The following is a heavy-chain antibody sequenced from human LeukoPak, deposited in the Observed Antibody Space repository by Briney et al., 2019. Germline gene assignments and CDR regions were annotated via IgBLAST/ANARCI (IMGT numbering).Heavy chain of an antibody. D-gene: IGHD2-15*01. CDR3: AKDWGRIVVVVAATPGWFDP. J-gene: IGHJ5*02. CDR2: ISYDGSNK. Sequence: GGSLRLSCAASGFTFRDYYMHWVRQAPGKGLEWVAVISYDGSNKYYADSVKGRFTISRDNSKNTLYLQMNSLRAEDTAVYYCAKDWGRIVVVVAATPGWFDPWGQGTLVTVSS. CDR1: GFTFRDYY. V-gene: IGHV3-30*18.